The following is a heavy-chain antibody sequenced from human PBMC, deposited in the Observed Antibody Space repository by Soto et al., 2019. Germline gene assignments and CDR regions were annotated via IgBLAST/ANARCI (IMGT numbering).Heavy chain of an antibody. D-gene: IGHD1-26*01. CDR2: XXGGGSXA. J-gene: IGHJ4*02. CDR1: GFTFTSYV. CDR3: ARDLYSGSPTAL. Sequence: GGSLRLSCAASGFTFTSYVMSWVRQAPGKGLEXVAXXXGGGSXAXXAXXXKGRFTISRDNAKNSLYLQMNSLRAEDTAVYYCARDLYSGSPTALWGQGTLVTVSS. V-gene: IGHV3-21*01.